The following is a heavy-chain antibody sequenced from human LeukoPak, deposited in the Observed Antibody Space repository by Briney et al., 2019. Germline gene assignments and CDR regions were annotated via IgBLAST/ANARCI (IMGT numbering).Heavy chain of an antibody. CDR3: ARVRALDIVVVVAAPYYYYGMDV. CDR1: GGTFSSYA. V-gene: IGHV1-69*01. D-gene: IGHD2-15*01. Sequence: SVKVSCKASGGTFSSYAISWVRQAPGQGLEWMGGIIPIFGTANYAQEFQGRVTITADESTSTAYMELSSLRSEDTAVYYCARVRALDIVVVVAAPYYYYGMDVWGQGTTVTVSS. CDR2: IIPIFGTA. J-gene: IGHJ6*02.